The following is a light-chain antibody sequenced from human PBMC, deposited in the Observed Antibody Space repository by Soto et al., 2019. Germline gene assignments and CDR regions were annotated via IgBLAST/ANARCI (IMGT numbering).Light chain of an antibody. CDR1: TSDVGGYEY. CDR2: EVN. Sequence: QSVLTQPPSASGSPGQSVTISCTGSTSDVGGYEYVSWYQQHPGKAPQLMIFEVNKRPSGVPNRFSASKSGNTASLTVSGLQSEDEASYYCSSFAGANIWVFGGGTKVTVL. J-gene: IGLJ3*02. V-gene: IGLV2-8*01. CDR3: SSFAGANIWV.